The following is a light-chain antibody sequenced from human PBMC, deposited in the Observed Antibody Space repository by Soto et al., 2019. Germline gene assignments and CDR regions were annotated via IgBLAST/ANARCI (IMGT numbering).Light chain of an antibody. CDR3: QQYNDWPWT. V-gene: IGKV3-15*01. CDR2: GAS. J-gene: IGKJ1*01. CDR1: QSISDP. Sequence: EVVMTQSQATLSVSPGGRATLSCRASQSISDPLAWYQQKPGQAPRLLIHGASARAPGFPARFSGIGSGTDFTLTISSLQSEDFAVYSCQQYNDWPWTFGQGTKVDIK.